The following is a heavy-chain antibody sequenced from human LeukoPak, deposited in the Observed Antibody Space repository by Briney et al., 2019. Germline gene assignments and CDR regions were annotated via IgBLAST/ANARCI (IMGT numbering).Heavy chain of an antibody. V-gene: IGHV4-59*08. Sequence: PSETLSLTCTVSGGSISSYYWSWIRQPPGKGLEWIGYIYYSGSTNYNPSLKSRVTISVDTSKNQFSLKLSSVTAADTAVYYCARHLIVGATRGHDAFDIWGQGTMVTVSS. D-gene: IGHD1-26*01. CDR3: ARHLIVGATRGHDAFDI. J-gene: IGHJ3*02. CDR2: IYYSGST. CDR1: GGSISSYY.